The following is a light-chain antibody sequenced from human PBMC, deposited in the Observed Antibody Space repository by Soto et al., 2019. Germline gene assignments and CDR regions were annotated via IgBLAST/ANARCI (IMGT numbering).Light chain of an antibody. J-gene: IGLJ3*02. CDR3: AAWDGSLNVVL. CDR2: SYN. CDR1: SSNIGTNT. V-gene: IGLV1-44*01. Sequence: QSALTQPPSASGTPGQRVTISCSGSSSNIGTNTVNWYQQFPRSDPKLLMYSYNQRPSGGPDRFSGSKSGTSASLAISGLQSEDEADYYCAAWDGSLNVVLFGGGTKVTVL.